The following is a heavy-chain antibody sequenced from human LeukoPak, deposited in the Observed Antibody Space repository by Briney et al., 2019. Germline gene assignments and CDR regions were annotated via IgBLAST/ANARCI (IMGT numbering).Heavy chain of an antibody. V-gene: IGHV3-53*01. CDR3: ARDLRGWHTDY. CDR2: IYSGGST. D-gene: IGHD6-19*01. J-gene: IGHJ4*02. CDR1: GFTVSSNY. Sequence: PGGSLRPSCAASGFTVSSNYISWVRQAPGKGLEWGSVIYSGGSTYYADSVQGRFTISRDNSNNALYLQMNSLRAEDAAVYYCARDLRGWHTDYWGQGTLVTVSS.